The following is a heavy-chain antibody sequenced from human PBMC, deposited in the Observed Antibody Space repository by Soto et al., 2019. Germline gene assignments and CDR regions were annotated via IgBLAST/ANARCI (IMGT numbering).Heavy chain of an antibody. D-gene: IGHD4-17*01. CDR3: AKDMGAWVGPGDLIDY. CDR1: GFTFDDYA. J-gene: IGHJ4*02. CDR2: MSWNSGSI. Sequence: EVQLVESGGGWVQPGRSLRLSCAASGFTFDDYAMHWVRKAPGKGLEWVSGMSWNSGSIGYADSVKGRFTISRDNAKNSLYLQMNSLRAADTALYYCAKDMGAWVGPGDLIDYWGQGTLVTVSS. V-gene: IGHV3-9*01.